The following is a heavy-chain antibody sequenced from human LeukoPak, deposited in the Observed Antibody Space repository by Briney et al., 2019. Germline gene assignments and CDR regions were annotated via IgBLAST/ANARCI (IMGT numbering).Heavy chain of an antibody. CDR1: GFPFSDYW. Sequence: GGSLRLSCAASGFPFSDYWMDWVRQAPGKGMEWVANIKQDGSKQYYADPVKGRFTISRDNAKNSLYLKMNSLRAEDTAVYYCAREFGYCSSTSCYYDYWGQGTLVTVSS. J-gene: IGHJ4*02. CDR2: IKQDGSKQ. D-gene: IGHD2-2*01. CDR3: AREFGYCSSTSCYYDY. V-gene: IGHV3-7*01.